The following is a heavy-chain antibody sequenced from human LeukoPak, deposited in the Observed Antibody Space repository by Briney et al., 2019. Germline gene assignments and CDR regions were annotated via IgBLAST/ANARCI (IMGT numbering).Heavy chain of an antibody. D-gene: IGHD3-22*01. V-gene: IGHV3-9*03. J-gene: IGHJ3*02. Sequence: TGGSLRLSCAASGFTFDDYAMHWVRQAPGKGLEWVSGISWNSGSIGYADSVKGRFTISRDNAKNSLYLQMNSLRAEDMALYYCAKSYYDSSGYYDDAFDIWGQGTMVTVSS. CDR2: ISWNSGSI. CDR1: GFTFDDYA. CDR3: AKSYYDSSGYYDDAFDI.